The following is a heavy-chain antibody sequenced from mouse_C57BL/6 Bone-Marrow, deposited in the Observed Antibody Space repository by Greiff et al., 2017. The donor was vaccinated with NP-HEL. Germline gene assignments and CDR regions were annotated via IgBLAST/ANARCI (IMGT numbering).Heavy chain of an antibody. CDR2: INYDGSST. CDR1: GFTLSDYY. J-gene: IGHJ4*01. Sequence: EVKLVESEGGLVQPGSSMKLSCTASGFTLSDYYMAWVRQVPEKGLEWVANINYDGSSTYYLDSLKSRFIISRDNAKNILYLQMSSLKSEDTATYYCARDLRSAMDYWGQGTSVTVSS. V-gene: IGHV5-16*01. CDR3: ARDLRSAMDY.